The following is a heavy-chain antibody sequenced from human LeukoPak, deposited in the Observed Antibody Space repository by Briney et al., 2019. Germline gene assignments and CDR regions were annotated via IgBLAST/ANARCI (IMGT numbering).Heavy chain of an antibody. V-gene: IGHV3-21*01. CDR3: ARDCSSTSCYMKFYYYMDV. D-gene: IGHD2-2*02. Sequence: SVKGRFTSSRDNAKNSLYLQMNSLRAEDTAVYYCARDCSSTSCYMKFYYYMDVWGKGTTVTVSS. J-gene: IGHJ6*03.